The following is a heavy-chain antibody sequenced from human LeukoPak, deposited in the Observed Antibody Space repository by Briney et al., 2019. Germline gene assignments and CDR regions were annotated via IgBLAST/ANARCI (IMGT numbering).Heavy chain of an antibody. CDR1: GGSISSGDYY. J-gene: IGHJ4*02. V-gene: IGHV4-30-4*01. CDR2: IYYSGST. CDR3: ASYYYGSGSYYTNFDY. Sequence: SETLSLTCTVSGGSISSGDYYWSWIRHPPGKGREWIGNIYYSGSTYYNPSLKSRVTISVDTSKNQFSLKLSSVTAADTAVYYCASYYYGSGSYYTNFDYWGQGTLVTVSS. D-gene: IGHD3-10*01.